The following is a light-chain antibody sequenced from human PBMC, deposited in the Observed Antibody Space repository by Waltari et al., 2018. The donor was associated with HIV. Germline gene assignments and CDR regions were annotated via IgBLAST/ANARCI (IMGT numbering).Light chain of an antibody. CDR3: SSYAGSNNVV. J-gene: IGLJ2*01. V-gene: IGLV2-8*01. CDR1: SSDVGGYNY. Sequence: QPPSASGSPGQSVTISCTGSSSDVGGYNYVSWYQQHPGKAPKLMIYGVNKRPSGVPDRFSGSKSGNTASLTVSGLQAEDEAEYYCSSYAGSNNVVFGGGTKLTVL. CDR2: GVN.